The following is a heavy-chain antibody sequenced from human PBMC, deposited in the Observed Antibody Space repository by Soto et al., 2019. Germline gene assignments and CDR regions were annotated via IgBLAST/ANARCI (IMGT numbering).Heavy chain of an antibody. CDR3: AQEEIAASVPTET. J-gene: IGHJ4*02. Sequence: EVQLLESGGGLVQPGGSLRLSCAASGFTFSSYAMSWVRQAPGQGLEWVSAISGSGGSTYYADSVQGRFTISRDNSKNTLYLQMNSLRAEDTAVYYCAQEEIAASVPTETWGQGPLVTVSS. CDR1: GFTFSSYA. D-gene: IGHD6-13*01. CDR2: ISGSGGST. V-gene: IGHV3-23*01.